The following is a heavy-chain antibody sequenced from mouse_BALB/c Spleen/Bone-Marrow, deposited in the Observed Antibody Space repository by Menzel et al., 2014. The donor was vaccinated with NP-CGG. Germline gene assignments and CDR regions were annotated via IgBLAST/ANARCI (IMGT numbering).Heavy chain of an antibody. CDR3: ARDVGNYVRFAY. CDR2: IRNKANGYTT. Sequence: DVMLVESGGGLVQPGGSLRLSCATSGFTFTDYYMSWVRQPPGKALEWLGFIRNKANGYTTEYSASVKGRFTISRDNSQSILYLQMNTLRAEDSATYYCARDVGNYVRFAYWGQGTLVTVSA. CDR1: GFTFTDYY. D-gene: IGHD2-1*01. V-gene: IGHV7-3*02. J-gene: IGHJ3*01.